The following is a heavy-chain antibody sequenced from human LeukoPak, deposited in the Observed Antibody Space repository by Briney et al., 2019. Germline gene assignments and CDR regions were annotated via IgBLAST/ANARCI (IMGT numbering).Heavy chain of an antibody. CDR2: INQDGSEK. CDR3: ARDRVWTVLY. Sequence: GGSLRLSCAASGFTFSSYSMSWVRQAPGKGLEWVANINQDGSEKYYVDSVKGRFTISRDNAKNSLYLQMDSLRAEDTAVYYCARDRVWTVLYWGQGTLVTVSS. J-gene: IGHJ4*02. V-gene: IGHV3-7*01. CDR1: GFTFSSYS. D-gene: IGHD6-13*01.